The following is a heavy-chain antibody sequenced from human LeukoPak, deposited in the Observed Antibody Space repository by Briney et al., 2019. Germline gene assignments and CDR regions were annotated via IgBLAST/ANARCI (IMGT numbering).Heavy chain of an antibody. J-gene: IGHJ3*02. Sequence: GGSLRLSRAASGFTVSSNYMSWVRQAPGKGLEWVSVIYSGGSTYYADSVKGRFTISRDNSKNTLYLQMNSLRAEDTAVYYCARASDYGNAFDIWGQGTMVTVSS. D-gene: IGHD4-17*01. CDR2: IYSGGST. CDR1: GFTVSSNY. V-gene: IGHV3-53*01. CDR3: ARASDYGNAFDI.